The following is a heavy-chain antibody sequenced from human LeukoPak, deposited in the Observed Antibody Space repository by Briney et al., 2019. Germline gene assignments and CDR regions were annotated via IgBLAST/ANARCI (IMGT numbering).Heavy chain of an antibody. CDR1: GGSMSPYH. CDR3: ARGIPKLQTYYDFWSGHPGWFDP. CDR2: IYYSGST. D-gene: IGHD3-3*01. J-gene: IGHJ5*02. V-gene: IGHV4-59*12. Sequence: SETLSLTCTVSGGSMSPYHWGWIRQPPGKGLEWTGYIYYSGSTNYNPSLKSRVTISVDTSKNQFSLKLSSVTAADTAVYYCARGIPKLQTYYDFWSGHPGWFDPWGQGTLVTVSS.